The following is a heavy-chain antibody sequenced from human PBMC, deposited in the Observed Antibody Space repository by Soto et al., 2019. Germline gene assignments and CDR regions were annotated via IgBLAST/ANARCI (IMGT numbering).Heavy chain of an antibody. CDR2: IYWDDDK. D-gene: IGHD3-9*01. CDR3: AHWGTYYDILTGYPRTRFDY. J-gene: IGHJ4*02. Sequence: GSGPTLVNPTQTLTLTCTFSGFSLSTSGVGVGWIRQPPGKALEWLALIYWDDDKRYSPSLKSRLTITKDTSKNQVVLTMTNMDPVDTATYYCAHWGTYYDILTGYPRTRFDYWGQGTLVTVSS. V-gene: IGHV2-5*02. CDR1: GFSLSTSGVG.